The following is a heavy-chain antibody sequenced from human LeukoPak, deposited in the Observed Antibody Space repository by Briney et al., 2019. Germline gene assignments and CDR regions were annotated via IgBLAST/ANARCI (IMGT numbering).Heavy chain of an antibody. CDR2: IIPIFGTA. CDR1: GATFSSYG. J-gene: IGHJ3*02. Sequence: SVKVSCKASGATFSSYGISWVRQAPGQGLEWMGGIIPIFGTANYAQKFQGRVTITTDESTSTAYMELSSLRSEDTAVYYCAVSPVGSGSQRLFDIWGQGTMVTVSS. CDR3: AVSPVGSGSQRLFDI. D-gene: IGHD1-26*01. V-gene: IGHV1-69*05.